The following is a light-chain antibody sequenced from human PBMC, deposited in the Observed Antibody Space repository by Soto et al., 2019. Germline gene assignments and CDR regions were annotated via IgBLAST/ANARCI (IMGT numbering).Light chain of an antibody. Sequence: SYELTQPPSVSVAPGQTARITCEGNNIGSKSVHWYQQKPGQAPVLVVYDDSDRPSGIPERFSGSNSGNTATLTISRVEDGDEADYYCQVWDSRSDHYVFGTGTKVTV. CDR3: QVWDSRSDHYV. V-gene: IGLV3-21*02. CDR1: NIGSKS. J-gene: IGLJ1*01. CDR2: DDS.